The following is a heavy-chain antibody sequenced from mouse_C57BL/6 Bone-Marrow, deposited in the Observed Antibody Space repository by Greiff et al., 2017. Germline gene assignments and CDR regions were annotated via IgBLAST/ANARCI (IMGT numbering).Heavy chain of an antibody. CDR1: GYTFTSYW. CDR2: IYPGSGST. V-gene: IGHV1-55*01. D-gene: IGHD1-1*01. J-gene: IGHJ2*01. CDR3: ARDYGSSDGY. Sequence: QVQLKQPGAELVKPGASVKMSCKASGYTFTSYWITWVKQRPGQGLEWIGDIYPGSGSTNYNEQFKSKATLTVETSSSTAYMQLSSLTSEDSAVYYCARDYGSSDGYWGQGTTLTVSS.